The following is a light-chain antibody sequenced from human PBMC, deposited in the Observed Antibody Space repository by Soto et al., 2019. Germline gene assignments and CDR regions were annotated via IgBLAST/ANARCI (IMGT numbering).Light chain of an antibody. V-gene: IGKV3-15*01. CDR2: DTS. J-gene: IGKJ3*01. CDR1: QTVTTD. Sequence: IVRPQSQVTLSVSPGAMSTTSGRASQTVTTDLAWYQQNPGQTPSLLSYDTSIRATGTPARFSGSGSGSDFPLTISSLQSEDVAVYYCQQYNKWPLTFGPGTRWIS. CDR3: QQYNKWPLT.